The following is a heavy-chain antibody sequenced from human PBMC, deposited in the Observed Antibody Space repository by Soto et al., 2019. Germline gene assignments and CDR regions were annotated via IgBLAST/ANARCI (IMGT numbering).Heavy chain of an antibody. Sequence: GGSLRLSCAASGFTFDDYAMHWVRQAPGKGLEWVSGISWNSGSIGYADSVKGRFTISRDNAKNSLYLQMNSLRAEDTALYYCAKDASSTSYEVERGCFDYWGQGTLVTVSS. V-gene: IGHV3-9*01. D-gene: IGHD2-2*01. CDR2: ISWNSGSI. CDR3: AKDASSTSYEVERGCFDY. J-gene: IGHJ4*02. CDR1: GFTFDDYA.